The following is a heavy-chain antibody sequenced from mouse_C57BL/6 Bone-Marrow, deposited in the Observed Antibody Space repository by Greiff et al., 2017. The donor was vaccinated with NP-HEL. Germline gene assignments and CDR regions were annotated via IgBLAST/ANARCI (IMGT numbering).Heavy chain of an antibody. CDR3: TTCRSTMVTTRGDYYAMDY. V-gene: IGHV14-4*01. CDR1: GFNIKDDY. J-gene: IGHJ4*01. CDR2: IDPENGDT. D-gene: IGHD2-2*01. Sequence: EVQLQQSGAELVRPGASVKLSCTASGFNIKDDYMHWVQQRPEQGLEWIGWIDPENGDTEYASKFQGRATITADTSSNTAYLQLSSLTSEDTAVYYCTTCRSTMVTTRGDYYAMDYWGQGTSVTVSS.